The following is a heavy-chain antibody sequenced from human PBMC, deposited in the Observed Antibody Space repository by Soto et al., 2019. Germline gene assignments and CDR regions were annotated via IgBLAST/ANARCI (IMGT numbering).Heavy chain of an antibody. J-gene: IGHJ5*02. CDR1: GAPITWGDCS. CDR3: ARGRVVVPAAVMFNCLDP. Sequence: NPSETLSLTCAISGAPITWGDCSWNWIRQPPGKCLEWIGYIFHGGSTYYNPSLRSRVTISVDRSRTQFSLKMSSVTAADTAVYYCARGRVVVPAAVMFNCLDPWGQGALVTVYS. D-gene: IGHD2-2*01. CDR2: IFHGGST. V-gene: IGHV4-30-2*01.